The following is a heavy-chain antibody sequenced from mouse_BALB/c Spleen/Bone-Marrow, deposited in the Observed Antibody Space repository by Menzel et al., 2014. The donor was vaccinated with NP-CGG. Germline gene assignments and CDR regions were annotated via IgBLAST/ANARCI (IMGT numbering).Heavy chain of an antibody. V-gene: IGHV1-9*01. CDR1: GYTFSSYW. Sequence: VQLQESGAELMKPGASVKISCKATGYTFSSYWIEWVKQRPGHGLEWIGEILPGSGSTNYNEKFKGKATFTAVTSSNTAYMHLSSLTSEDSAVYYCARGLLRPYYAMDYWGQGTSVTVSS. CDR3: ARGLLRPYYAMDY. D-gene: IGHD1-2*01. CDR2: ILPGSGST. J-gene: IGHJ4*01.